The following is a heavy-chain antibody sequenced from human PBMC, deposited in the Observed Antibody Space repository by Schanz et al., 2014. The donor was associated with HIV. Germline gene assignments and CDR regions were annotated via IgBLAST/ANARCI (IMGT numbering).Heavy chain of an antibody. D-gene: IGHD1-1*01. J-gene: IGHJ4*02. V-gene: IGHV3-21*01. Sequence: EVQLVESGGGLVQPGGSLRLSCAASGFTFSSYWMSWVRQAPGKGLEWVSSISGSSSKIYYAQSIKDRFIVSRDNAQNLVFLQLNSLRAEDTAVYFCARDGYNSLSRKDYYFDYWGQGTLVTVSS. CDR1: GFTFSSYW. CDR3: ARDGYNSLSRKDYYFDY. CDR2: ISGSSSKI.